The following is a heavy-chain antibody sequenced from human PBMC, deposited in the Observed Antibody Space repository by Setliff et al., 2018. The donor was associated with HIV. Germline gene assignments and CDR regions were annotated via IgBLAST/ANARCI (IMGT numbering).Heavy chain of an antibody. CDR1: NGSFSGYY. V-gene: IGHV4-59*01. Sequence: KPSETLSLTCAVYNGSFSGYYWSWIRQPPGKVLEWIGYIYYSGSTKYNPSLKSRLTISVDTSKNQFSLKLRSVTAADTAFYYCARGVTHPPPFGAFDIWGLGTLVTVSS. CDR3: ARGVTHPPPFGAFDI. CDR2: IYYSGST. J-gene: IGHJ3*02. D-gene: IGHD5-18*01.